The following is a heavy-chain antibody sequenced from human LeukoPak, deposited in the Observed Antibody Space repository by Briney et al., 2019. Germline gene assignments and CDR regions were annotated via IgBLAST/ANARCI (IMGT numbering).Heavy chain of an antibody. Sequence: GGSLRLSCAASGFTFSNHGMHWIRQAPGKGLEWVAFIRYDGTTKYYADSVQGRFTISRDNSENTLYLQMNSLRAEDTAVYYCAKSIRFLEWLSEDYFDYWGQGTLVTVSS. CDR3: AKSIRFLEWLSEDYFDY. D-gene: IGHD3-3*01. CDR2: IRYDGTTK. V-gene: IGHV3-30*02. J-gene: IGHJ4*02. CDR1: GFTFSNHG.